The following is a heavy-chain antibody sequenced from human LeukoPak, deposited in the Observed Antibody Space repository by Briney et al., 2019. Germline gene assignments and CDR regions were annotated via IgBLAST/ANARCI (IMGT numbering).Heavy chain of an antibody. CDR1: GYTFTGYC. CDR3: ARERPVVGYCSSTSCPRWFDP. J-gene: IGHJ5*02. D-gene: IGHD2-2*01. CDR2: INPNSGGT. Sequence: ASVKVSCKASGYTFTGYCMHWVRQAPGQGLEWMGWINPNSGGTNYAQKFQGWVTMTRDTSISTAYMELSRLRSDDTAVYYCARERPVVGYCSSTSCPRWFDPWGQGTLVTVSS. V-gene: IGHV1-2*04.